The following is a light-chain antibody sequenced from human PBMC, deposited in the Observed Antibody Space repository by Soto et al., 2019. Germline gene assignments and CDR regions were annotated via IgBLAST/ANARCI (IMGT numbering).Light chain of an antibody. Sequence: QSALTQPASVSGSRGQSITISCTGTSSDVGGYNYVSWYQQHPGKAPKLIIYDVSNRPSGVSNRFSGSKSGNTASLTISGLQAEDEADYYCSSYTSSSTLVFGGGTELTVL. CDR2: DVS. CDR3: SSYTSSSTLV. J-gene: IGLJ2*01. CDR1: SSDVGGYNY. V-gene: IGLV2-14*03.